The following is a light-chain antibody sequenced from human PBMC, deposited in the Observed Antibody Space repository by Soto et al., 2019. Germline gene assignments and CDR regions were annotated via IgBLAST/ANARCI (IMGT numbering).Light chain of an antibody. CDR1: QSVSTW. V-gene: IGKV1-5*01. CDR3: QQYNSYSPT. Sequence: DIQMTQSPSSLSASVGDTVTITCRASQSVSTWLAWYQQKAGKAPKLLIYDASSLESGVPSRFRGYGSGTELTLTISSLQPEDSATYYCQQYNSYSPTFGQGTKV. CDR2: DAS. J-gene: IGKJ1*01.